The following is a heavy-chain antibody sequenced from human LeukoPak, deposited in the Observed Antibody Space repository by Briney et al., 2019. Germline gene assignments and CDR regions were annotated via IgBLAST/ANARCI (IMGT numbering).Heavy chain of an antibody. CDR1: GFSLRSYE. D-gene: IGHD3-10*01. CDR2: ISSSGSTI. Sequence: GGSLRLSCVVSGFSLRSYEMNWVRQPPGKGLEWVSYISSSGSTIYYADSVKGRFTISRDNAKNSLYLQMNSLRAEDTAVYYCASGYYGSGIQDYWGQGTLVTVSS. V-gene: IGHV3-48*03. CDR3: ASGYYGSGIQDY. J-gene: IGHJ4*02.